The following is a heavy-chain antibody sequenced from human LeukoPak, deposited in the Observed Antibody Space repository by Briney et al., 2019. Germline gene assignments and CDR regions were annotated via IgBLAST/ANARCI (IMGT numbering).Heavy chain of an antibody. CDR3: ASVIAAGGKGLEY. CDR1: GDSIRSSTYY. D-gene: IGHD6-13*01. V-gene: IGHV4-39*01. Sequence: SENLSLTCTVSGDSIRSSTYYWGWNRQPPGKGLEWIGNIYYTGSTWYNPALKSRGSISVDTSKNQFSLKLSSVTAADTAVYYCASVIAAGGKGLEYWGQGALVTVSS. CDR2: IYYTGST. J-gene: IGHJ4*02.